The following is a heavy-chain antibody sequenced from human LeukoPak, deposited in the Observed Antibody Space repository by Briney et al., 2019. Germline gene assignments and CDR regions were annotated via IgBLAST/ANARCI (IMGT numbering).Heavy chain of an antibody. J-gene: IGHJ4*02. CDR3: AKGTTYYDVLTGYGYPYYFDY. D-gene: IGHD3-9*01. V-gene: IGHV3-9*01. CDR1: GFTFDDYA. CDR2: ISWNSGSI. Sequence: PGGSLRLSCAASGFTFDDYAMHWVRQAPGKGLEWVSGISWNSGSIGYADSVKGRFTISRDNAKNSLYLQMNSLRAEDTAIYYCAKGTTYYDVLTGYGYPYYFDYWGQGTLVTVSS.